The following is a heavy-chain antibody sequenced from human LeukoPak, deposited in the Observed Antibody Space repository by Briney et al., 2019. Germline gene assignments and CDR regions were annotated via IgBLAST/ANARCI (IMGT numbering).Heavy chain of an antibody. CDR1: GGSISSYH. Sequence: PSETLSLTCTVSGGSISSYHWSWIRQPPGKGLEWIGYIYYSGSTNYNPSLKSRVTMSVDTSKNQFSLKVSSVTAADTAVYYCARRRDKYSSSSEDWGQGTLVTVSS. CDR2: IYYSGST. J-gene: IGHJ4*02. D-gene: IGHD6-13*01. CDR3: ARRRDKYSSSSED. V-gene: IGHV4-59*08.